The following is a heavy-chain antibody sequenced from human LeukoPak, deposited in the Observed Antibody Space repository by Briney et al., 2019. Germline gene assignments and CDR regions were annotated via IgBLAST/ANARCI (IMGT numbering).Heavy chain of an antibody. CDR3: AKDDYGDFDY. Sequence: GGSLRLSCAASGFTFSSYAMSWVRQAPGKGLEWVSSISVSGTYTYYADSVKGRFTISRDNSKNTLYLQMNSLRAEDTAVYYCAKDDYGDFDYWGQGTLVTVSS. CDR1: GFTFSSYA. CDR2: ISVSGTYT. D-gene: IGHD4-17*01. V-gene: IGHV3-23*01. J-gene: IGHJ4*02.